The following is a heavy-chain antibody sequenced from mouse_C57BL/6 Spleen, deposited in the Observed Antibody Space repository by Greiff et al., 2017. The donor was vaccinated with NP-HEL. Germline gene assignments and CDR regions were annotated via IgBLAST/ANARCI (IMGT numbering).Heavy chain of an antibody. CDR1: GYTFTSYW. D-gene: IGHD1-1*01. J-gene: IGHJ1*03. CDR3: ASTVRGLWYFDV. Sequence: QVHVKQPGAELVMPGASVKLSCKASGYTFTSYWMHWVKQRPGQGLEWIGEIDPSDSYTNYNQKFKGKSTLTVDKSSSTAYMQLSSLTSEDSAVDYCASTVRGLWYFDVWGTGTTVTVSS. V-gene: IGHV1-69*01. CDR2: IDPSDSYT.